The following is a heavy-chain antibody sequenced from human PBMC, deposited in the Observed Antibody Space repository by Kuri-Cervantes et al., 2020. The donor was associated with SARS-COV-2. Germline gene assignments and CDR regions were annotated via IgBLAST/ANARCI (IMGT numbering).Heavy chain of an antibody. CDR1: GDSISSYY. D-gene: IGHD5-12*01. J-gene: IGHJ5*02. Sequence: SETLSLTCTVSGDSISSYYWSWIRQPPGKGLEWIGYIYYSGSTNYNPSLKSRVTISVDTSENQFSLKLSSVTAADTAVYYCARDRGGWINGWFDPWGQGTLVTVSS. CDR2: IYYSGST. V-gene: IGHV4-59*01. CDR3: ARDRGGWINGWFDP.